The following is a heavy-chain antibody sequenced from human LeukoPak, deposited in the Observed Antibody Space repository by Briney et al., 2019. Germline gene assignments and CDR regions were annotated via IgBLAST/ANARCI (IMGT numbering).Heavy chain of an antibody. V-gene: IGHV3-23*01. J-gene: IGHJ4*02. D-gene: IGHD2-2*01. CDR3: ATRGYCSSTSCNHFFDY. Sequence: GSLRLSCAASGFTFSNHAMSWVRQAPGKGLEWVSTIRASGASTYYADSVKGRFIISRDNSKNTLYLQLNSLSVEDTAVYYCATRGYCSSTSCNHFFDYWGQGNLVTVSS. CDR1: GFTFSNHA. CDR2: IRASGAST.